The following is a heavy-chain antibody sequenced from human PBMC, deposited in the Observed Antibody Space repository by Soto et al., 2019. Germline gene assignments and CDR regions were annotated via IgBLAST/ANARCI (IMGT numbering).Heavy chain of an antibody. Sequence: PGESLKISCKGSGYSCAGYWITWVRQKPWKGLEWMGRIDPSDSQTYYSPSFRGHVTISVTKSITTVFLQWSSLRASDTAMYYCARQIYDSDTGPNFQYYFDSWGQGTPVTVSS. CDR3: ARQIYDSDTGPNFQYYFDS. D-gene: IGHD3-22*01. CDR1: GYSCAGYW. CDR2: IDPSDSQT. J-gene: IGHJ4*02. V-gene: IGHV5-10-1*01.